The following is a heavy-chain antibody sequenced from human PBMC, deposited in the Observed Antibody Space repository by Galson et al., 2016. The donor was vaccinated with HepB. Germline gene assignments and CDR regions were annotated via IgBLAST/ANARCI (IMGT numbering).Heavy chain of an antibody. CDR1: GFPFHKYN. CDR2: IGVSSSYT. D-gene: IGHD3/OR15-3a*01. CDR3: HSFSLDPHFDL. V-gene: IGHV3-21*01. J-gene: IGHJ2*01. Sequence: LRLSCAASGFPFHKYNMNWIRRAPGKGLEWVASIGVSSSYTYHAESVAGRFGISRDTAKQSIFLHMSDLRTEDTARYFCHSFSLDPHFDLWGPGTLVAVSS.